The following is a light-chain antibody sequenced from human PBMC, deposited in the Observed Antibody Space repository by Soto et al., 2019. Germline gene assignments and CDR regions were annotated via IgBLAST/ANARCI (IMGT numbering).Light chain of an antibody. CDR3: NSMTISSTSRYV. Sequence: QSALTHPAAVSGSPGESITISCTGTTSDIGTYNYVSWFQQYSGKAPKLLIYEVNNRPSGVSNRFSGSKSGNSASLTISGLQAEDEADYYCNSMTISSTSRYVFGTGTKVTFL. V-gene: IGLV2-14*01. CDR2: EVN. CDR1: TSDIGTYNY. J-gene: IGLJ1*01.